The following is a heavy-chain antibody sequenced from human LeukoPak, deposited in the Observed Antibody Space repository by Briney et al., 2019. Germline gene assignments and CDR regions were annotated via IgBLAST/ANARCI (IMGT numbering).Heavy chain of an antibody. J-gene: IGHJ4*02. V-gene: IGHV3-9*03. Sequence: GGSLRLSCAASGFTFDDYAMHWVRQAPGKGLEWVSGISWNSGSIGYADSVKGRFTISRDNAKNSLYLKMNSLRAEDMALYYCAKAATVGEVDYFDYWGQGTLVTVSS. CDR2: ISWNSGSI. CDR1: GFTFDDYA. D-gene: IGHD4-11*01. CDR3: AKAATVGEVDYFDY.